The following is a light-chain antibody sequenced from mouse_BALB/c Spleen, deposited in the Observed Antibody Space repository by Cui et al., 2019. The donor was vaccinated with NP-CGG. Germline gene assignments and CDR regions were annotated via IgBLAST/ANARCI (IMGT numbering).Light chain of an antibody. CDR1: TGAVRTSNY. J-gene: IGLJ1*01. Sequence: QAVVTQEPALTTSPGETVTLTCRSSTGAVRTSNYANWVQEKPDHLFTGLIGGTNNRAPGVPARFSGSLIGDKAALTITGAQTEDEAMYFCALWYSNHWVFGGGTKLTVL. CDR2: GTN. CDR3: ALWYSNHWV. V-gene: IGLV1*01.